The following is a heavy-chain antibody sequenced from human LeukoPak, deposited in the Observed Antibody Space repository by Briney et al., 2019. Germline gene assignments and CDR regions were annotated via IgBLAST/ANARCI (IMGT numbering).Heavy chain of an antibody. Sequence: SETLSLTCTVSGGSISNYHWSWIRQPAGKELEWIGQIHTSGSTNYNPPLKSRVSMSIDTTEDQVSLTIRSLTAADTAFYYCARRDISSGWSFDYWGQGTLVTVSS. CDR1: GGSISNYH. CDR2: IHTSGST. D-gene: IGHD6-19*01. J-gene: IGHJ4*02. V-gene: IGHV4-4*07. CDR3: ARRDISSGWSFDY.